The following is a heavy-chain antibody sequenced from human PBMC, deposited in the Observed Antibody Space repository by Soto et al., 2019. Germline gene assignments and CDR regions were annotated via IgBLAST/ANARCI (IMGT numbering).Heavy chain of an antibody. V-gene: IGHV1-2*02. CDR2: INPNSGGT. CDR1: GYTFTGSY. Sequence: ASVQVSCNASGYTFTGSYMHWVRHAPGQGLGWMGWINPNSGGTNYAQKFQGRVTMTRDTSISTAYMELSRLRSDDTPAYYCARGTIVMITFGGPHYWGQGTLVTVCS. D-gene: IGHD3-16*01. CDR3: ARGTIVMITFGGPHY. J-gene: IGHJ4*02.